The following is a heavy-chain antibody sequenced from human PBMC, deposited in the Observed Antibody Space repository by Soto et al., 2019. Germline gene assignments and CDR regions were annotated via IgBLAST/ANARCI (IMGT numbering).Heavy chain of an antibody. D-gene: IGHD3-10*01. Sequence: PSETLSLTCAVYGGSFSGYYWSWIRQPPGKGLEWIGEINHSGSTNYNPSLKSRVTISVDTSKNQFSLKLSSVTAADTAVYYCARGFRGVTEYYYYYYGMDVWGQGTTVTVSS. V-gene: IGHV4-34*01. CDR1: GGSFSGYY. CDR3: ARGFRGVTEYYYYYYGMDV. J-gene: IGHJ6*02. CDR2: INHSGST.